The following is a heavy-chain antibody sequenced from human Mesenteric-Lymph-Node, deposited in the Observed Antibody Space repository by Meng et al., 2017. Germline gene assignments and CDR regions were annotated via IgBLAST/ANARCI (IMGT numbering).Heavy chain of an antibody. J-gene: IGHJ4*02. CDR3: ARDLSASLYTVSAFDY. V-gene: IGHV3-21*04. D-gene: IGHD4-17*01. Sequence: GGSLRLSCAASGFTFSSYSMNWVRQAPGKGLEWVSSISSSSSYIYYADSVKGRFTISRDNAKNSLYLQMNSLRAEDTALYYCARDLSASLYTVSAFDYWGQGTLVTVSS. CDR1: GFTFSSYS. CDR2: ISSSSSYI.